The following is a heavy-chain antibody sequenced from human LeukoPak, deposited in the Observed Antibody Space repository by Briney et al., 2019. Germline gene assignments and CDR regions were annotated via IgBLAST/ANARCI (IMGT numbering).Heavy chain of an antibody. CDR1: GFTFSSYA. V-gene: IGHV3-23*01. D-gene: IGHD6-19*01. Sequence: PGGSLRLSCAASGFTFSSYAMSWVRQAPGKGLEWVSGISGNGGSTYYADSVKGRFTISRDNSKNTLYLQMNSLRAEDTAVYYCAKRSAGTMAYWGQGALVTVSS. J-gene: IGHJ4*02. CDR3: AKRSAGTMAY. CDR2: ISGNGGST.